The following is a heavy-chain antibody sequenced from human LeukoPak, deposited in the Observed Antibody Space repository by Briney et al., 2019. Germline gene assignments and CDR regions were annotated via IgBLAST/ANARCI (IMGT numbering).Heavy chain of an antibody. CDR3: ARSYDILTGYYDYYYYYYMDV. D-gene: IGHD3-9*01. Sequence: ASVKVSCEVSGYTLTELSMHWVRQAPGKGLEWMGGFDPEDGETIYAQKFQGRVTMTEDTSTDTAYMELSSLRSEDTAVYYRARSYDILTGYYDYYYYYYMDVWGKGTTVTVSS. V-gene: IGHV1-24*01. CDR1: GYTLTELS. J-gene: IGHJ6*03. CDR2: FDPEDGET.